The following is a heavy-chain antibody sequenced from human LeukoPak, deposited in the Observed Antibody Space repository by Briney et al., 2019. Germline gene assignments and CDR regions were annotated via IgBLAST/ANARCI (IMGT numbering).Heavy chain of an antibody. J-gene: IGHJ4*02. CDR2: INSDGSST. Sequence: GGSLRLSCAASGFTFSSYAMHWVRQAPGKGLVWVSRINSDGSSTSYADSVKGRFTISRDNAKNTLYLQMNSLRAEDTAVYYCARDQEVRAARLLPFDYWGQGTLVTVSS. D-gene: IGHD6-6*01. CDR1: GFTFSSYA. V-gene: IGHV3-74*01. CDR3: ARDQEVRAARLLPFDY.